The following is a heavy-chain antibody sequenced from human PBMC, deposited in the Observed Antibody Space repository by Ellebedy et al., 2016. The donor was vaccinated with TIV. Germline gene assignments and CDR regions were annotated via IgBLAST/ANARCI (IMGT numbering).Heavy chain of an antibody. Sequence: AASVKVSCKASGYTFTDFDINWVRQAPGQGLEWVGWMNHNSGNTGYAQKFQGRVTMTRDSSISTAYMELSSLRSEDTAVYYCGRGRGYASTGRVYYFDYWGQGSLVTVSS. V-gene: IGHV1-8*01. CDR3: GRGRGYASTGRVYYFDY. D-gene: IGHD2-15*01. CDR2: MNHNSGNT. CDR1: GYTFTDFD. J-gene: IGHJ4*02.